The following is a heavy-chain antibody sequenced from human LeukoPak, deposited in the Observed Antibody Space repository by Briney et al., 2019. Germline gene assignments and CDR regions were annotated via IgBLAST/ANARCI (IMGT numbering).Heavy chain of an antibody. CDR1: GFTFSSYG. CDR3: AKDTNSYYDFWSGYYSGYYYYGMDV. V-gene: IGHV3-30*18. CDR2: ISYDGSNK. Sequence: GGSLRLSCAASGFTFSSYGMHWVRQAPGKGLEWVAVISYDGSNKYYADSVKGRFTISRDSSKNTLYLQMNSLRAEDTAVYYCAKDTNSYYDFWSGYYSGYYYYGMDVWGQGTTVTVSS. J-gene: IGHJ6*02. D-gene: IGHD3-3*01.